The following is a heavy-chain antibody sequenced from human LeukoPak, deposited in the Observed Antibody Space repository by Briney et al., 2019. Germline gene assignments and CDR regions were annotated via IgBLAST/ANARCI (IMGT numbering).Heavy chain of an antibody. V-gene: IGHV4-4*07. J-gene: IGHJ6*03. CDR1: GGSLSSYY. CDR3: ARTTDCGGDCPLGYYYYYYMDV. D-gene: IGHD2-21*01. Sequence: SETLSLTCTDSGGSLSSYYWSWIRQPAGKGLEWVGRIYTSGSTNYNPSLKSRVTMSVDTSKNQFSLKLSSVTAADTAVYYCARTTDCGGDCPLGYYYYYYMDVWGKGTTVTVSS. CDR2: IYTSGST.